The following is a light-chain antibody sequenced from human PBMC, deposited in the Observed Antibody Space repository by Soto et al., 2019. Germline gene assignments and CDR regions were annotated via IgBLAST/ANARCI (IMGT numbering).Light chain of an antibody. CDR2: EVN. J-gene: IGLJ2*01. CDR1: GSDVGGYKY. CDR3: SSYTSNSARV. V-gene: IGLV2-14*01. Sequence: QSALTQPASVSGSPGQSITISCTGTGSDVGGYKYVSWYQQHPGKAPKLMIYEVNNRPSGVSNRFSGSKSGNTASLTISGLQAEDEADYYCSSYTSNSARVFGGGTKLTVL.